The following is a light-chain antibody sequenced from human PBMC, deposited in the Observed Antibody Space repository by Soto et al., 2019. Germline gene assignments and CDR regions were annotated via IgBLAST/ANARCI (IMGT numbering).Light chain of an antibody. CDR3: PHSTSYPWT. Sequence: DIQMTQSPSTLSASVGDRVTITCRASQSISTWLAWYQQKPGKAPKVLIYKASTLESGVPSRFSGSGSGTEFALTISSLQPDDFATCYRPHSTSYPWTFGQGTKVEIK. V-gene: IGKV1-5*03. CDR1: QSISTW. CDR2: KAS. J-gene: IGKJ1*01.